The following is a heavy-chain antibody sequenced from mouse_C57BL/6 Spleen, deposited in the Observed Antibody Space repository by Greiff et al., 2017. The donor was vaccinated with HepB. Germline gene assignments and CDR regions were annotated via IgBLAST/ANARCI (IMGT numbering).Heavy chain of an antibody. J-gene: IGHJ1*03. Sequence: DVQLVESGGDLVKPGGSLKLSCAASGFTFSSYGMSWVRQTPDKRLEWVATISSGGSYTYYPDSVKGRFTISRDNAKNTLYLQMSSLKSEDTAMYYCARRGYGSSYPAFDVWGTGTTVTVAS. CDR3: ARRGYGSSYPAFDV. D-gene: IGHD1-1*01. CDR1: GFTFSSYG. V-gene: IGHV5-6*01. CDR2: ISSGGSYT.